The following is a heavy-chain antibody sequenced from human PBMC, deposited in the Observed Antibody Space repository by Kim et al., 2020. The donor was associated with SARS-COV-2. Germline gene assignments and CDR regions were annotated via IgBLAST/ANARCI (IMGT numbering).Heavy chain of an antibody. CDR3: AKAHLPFGVVIIGGEDYYYYGMDV. J-gene: IGHJ6*02. V-gene: IGHV3-23*01. D-gene: IGHD3-3*01. CDR2: ISGSGGST. Sequence: GGSLRLSCAASGFTFSSYAMSWVRQAPGKGLEWVSAISGSGGSTYYADSVKGRFTISRDNSKNTLYLQMNSPRAEDTAVYYCAKAHLPFGVVIIGGEDYYYYGMDVWGQGTTVTVSS. CDR1: GFTFSSYA.